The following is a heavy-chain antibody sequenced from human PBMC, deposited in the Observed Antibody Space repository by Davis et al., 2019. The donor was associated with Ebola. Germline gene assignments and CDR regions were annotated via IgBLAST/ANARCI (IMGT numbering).Heavy chain of an antibody. D-gene: IGHD1-26*01. J-gene: IGHJ5*02. V-gene: IGHV1-69*13. CDR1: GYTFTGYY. Sequence: SVKVSCKASGYTFTGYYMHWVRQAPGQGLEWMGGIIPIFGTANYAQKFQGRVTITADESTSTAYMELSSLRSEDTAVYYCARDPWGSGSYYGWFDPWGQGTLVTVSS. CDR2: IIPIFGTA. CDR3: ARDPWGSGSYYGWFDP.